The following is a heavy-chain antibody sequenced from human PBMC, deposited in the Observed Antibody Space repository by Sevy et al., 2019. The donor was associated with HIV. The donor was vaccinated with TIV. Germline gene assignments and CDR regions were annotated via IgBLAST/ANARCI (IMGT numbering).Heavy chain of an antibody. CDR3: AKEDYSGYDFAY. CDR2: ISASGGST. Sequence: GGSLRLSCVASGFTFISYPMAWVRQAPGKGLEWVSTISASGGSTYYADSVKGRFTISRDNSKNMVNLEMNILRADDTALYYCAKEDYSGYDFAYWGQGTVVTVSS. V-gene: IGHV3-23*01. CDR1: GFTFISYP. J-gene: IGHJ4*02. D-gene: IGHD5-12*01.